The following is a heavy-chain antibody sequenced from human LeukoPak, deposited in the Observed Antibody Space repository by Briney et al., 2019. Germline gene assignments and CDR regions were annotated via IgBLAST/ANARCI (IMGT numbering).Heavy chain of an antibody. J-gene: IGHJ6*03. V-gene: IGHV1-69*13. CDR2: IIPIFGTA. CDR3: ATTQPGGRWLQSPIYYYYYMDV. Sequence: SVKVSCKASGYTFTSYYMHWVRQAPGQGLEWMGGIIPIFGTANYAQKFQGRVTITADESTSTAYMELSSLRSEDTAVYYCATTQPGGRWLQSPIYYYYYMDVWGKGTTVTISS. CDR1: GYTFTSYY. D-gene: IGHD5-24*01.